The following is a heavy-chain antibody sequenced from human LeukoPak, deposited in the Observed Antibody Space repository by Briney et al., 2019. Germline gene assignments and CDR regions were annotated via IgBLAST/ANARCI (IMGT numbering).Heavy chain of an antibody. Sequence: SETLSLTCTVSGGSISSSSYYWGWIRQPPGKGLEWIGSIYYSGSTYYNPSLKSRVTISVDTSKNQFSLKLSSVTAADTAVYYCARHERANWGLIDYWGQGTLVTVSS. CDR1: GGSISSSSYY. CDR3: ARHERANWGLIDY. V-gene: IGHV4-39*01. D-gene: IGHD7-27*01. J-gene: IGHJ4*02. CDR2: IYYSGST.